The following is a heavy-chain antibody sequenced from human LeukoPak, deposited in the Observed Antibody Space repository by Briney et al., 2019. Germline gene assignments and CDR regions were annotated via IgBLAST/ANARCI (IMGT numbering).Heavy chain of an antibody. CDR2: IYTSGST. D-gene: IGHD6-6*01. CDR1: GASISSYY. Sequence: SETLSLTCTDPGASISSYYRSWIRQPAGKGLEWIGRIYTSGSTNYNPSLKGRVTMSVDTSRNQFSLNLSSVTAADTAVYYCARELAARFDSWGQGTLVTVSS. V-gene: IGHV4-4*07. CDR3: ARELAARFDS. J-gene: IGHJ5*01.